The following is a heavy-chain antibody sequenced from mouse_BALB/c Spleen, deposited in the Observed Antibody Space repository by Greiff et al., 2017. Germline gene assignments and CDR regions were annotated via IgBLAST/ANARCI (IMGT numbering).Heavy chain of an antibody. CDR3: ARLGDGKGFYFDY. Sequence: ESGPGLVKPSQSLSLTCTVTGYSITSDYAWNWIRQFPGNKLEWMGYISYSGSTSYNPSLKSRISITRDTSKNQFFLQLNSVTTEDTATYYCARLGDGKGFYFDYWGQGTTLTVSS. CDR2: ISYSGST. J-gene: IGHJ2*01. CDR1: GYSITSDYA. V-gene: IGHV3-2*02. D-gene: IGHD2-1*01.